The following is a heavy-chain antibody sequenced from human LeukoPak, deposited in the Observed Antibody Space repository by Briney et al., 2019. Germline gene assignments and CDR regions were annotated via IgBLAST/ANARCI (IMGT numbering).Heavy chain of an antibody. Sequence: SETLSLTCTVAGGSISSISYYWGWIRQPPGKGLEWIGSIYYSGSTYYNPSLKSRVTISVDTSKNQFSLKLSSVTAADTAVYYCASGDQMVQGVIIHWGQGTLVTVSS. CDR1: GGSISSISYY. D-gene: IGHD3-10*01. J-gene: IGHJ4*02. CDR2: IYYSGST. V-gene: IGHV4-39*01. CDR3: ASGDQMVQGVIIH.